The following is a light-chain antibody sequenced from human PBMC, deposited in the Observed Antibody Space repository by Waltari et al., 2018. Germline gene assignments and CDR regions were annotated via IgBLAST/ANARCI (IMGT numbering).Light chain of an antibody. CDR1: SSNIGINT. J-gene: IGLJ3*02. CDR2: ANY. V-gene: IGLV1-44*01. Sequence: QSVLTQPPLASGTPGQRVTIPCSGNSSNIGINTVTWYQQLPGTAPKLLIYANYTRPSGVPDRFSASKSDTSASLAISGLQSEDEADYFCATWDDSLNGRVFGGGTKLAVL. CDR3: ATWDDSLNGRV.